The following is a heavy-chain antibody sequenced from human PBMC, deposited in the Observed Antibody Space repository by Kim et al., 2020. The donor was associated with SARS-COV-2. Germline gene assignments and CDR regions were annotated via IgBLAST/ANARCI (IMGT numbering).Heavy chain of an antibody. Sequence: GGSLRLSCAASGFTFSSYAMSWVRQAPGKGLEWVSAISGSGGSTYYADSVKGRFTISRDNSKNTLYLQMNSLRAEDTAVYYCAKDYDSGYDSPSEPWFDPWGQGTLVTVSS. CDR2: ISGSGGST. J-gene: IGHJ5*02. CDR3: AKDYDSGYDSPSEPWFDP. V-gene: IGHV3-23*01. D-gene: IGHD5-12*01. CDR1: GFTFSSYA.